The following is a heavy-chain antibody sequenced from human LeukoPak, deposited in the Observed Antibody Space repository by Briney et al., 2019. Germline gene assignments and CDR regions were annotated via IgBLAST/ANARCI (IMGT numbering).Heavy chain of an antibody. J-gene: IGHJ4*02. V-gene: IGHV1-2*06. D-gene: IGHD6-13*01. CDR3: ARNVRAAAGIYYFDY. Sequence: ASVKVSCKASGYTFTGYYMHWVRQAPGQGLEWMGRINPNSGGTNYAQKFQGRVTMTRDTSISTAYMELSRLRPDDTAVYYCARNVRAAAGIYYFDYWGQGTLVTVSS. CDR2: INPNSGGT. CDR1: GYTFTGYY.